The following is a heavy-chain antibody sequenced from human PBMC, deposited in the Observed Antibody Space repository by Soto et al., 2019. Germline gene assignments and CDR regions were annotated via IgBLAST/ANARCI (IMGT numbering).Heavy chain of an antibody. V-gene: IGHV1-69*02. J-gene: IGHJ2*01. CDR3: ARGGVYDYGDFNWYFDL. Sequence: QVQLVQSGAEVKKPGSSVKVSCKASGGTFSSYTISWVRQAPGQGLEWMGRIIPILGIANYAQKFQGRVTITADKSTSTAYMELSSLRSDDTAVYYCARGGVYDYGDFNWYFDLWGRGTLVTVSS. D-gene: IGHD4-17*01. CDR1: GGTFSSYT. CDR2: IIPILGIA.